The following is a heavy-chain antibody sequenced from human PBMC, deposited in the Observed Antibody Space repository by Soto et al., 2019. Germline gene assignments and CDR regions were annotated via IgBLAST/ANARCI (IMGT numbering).Heavy chain of an antibody. CDR1: GGTFSSYT. V-gene: IGHV1-69*02. CDR2: IIPILGIA. J-gene: IGHJ4*02. Sequence: QVQLVQSGAEVKKPGSSVKVSCKASGGTFSSYTISWVRQAPGQGLEWMGRIIPILGIANYAQKFQGRVTITAHKSTSTAYMELSSLRSEDTAVYYCPRPAARWNDVLDYWGQGTLVTVSS. CDR3: PRPAARWNDVLDY. D-gene: IGHD1-1*01.